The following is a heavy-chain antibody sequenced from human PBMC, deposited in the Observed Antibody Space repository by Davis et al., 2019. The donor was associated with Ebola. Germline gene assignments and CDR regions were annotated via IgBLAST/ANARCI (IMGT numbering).Heavy chain of an antibody. J-gene: IGHJ4*02. CDR2: IYYTGNT. V-gene: IGHV4-59*01. Sequence: SETLSLTCTVSGGSITGYYWSWIRQPPGKGLEWIGYIYYTGNTNHNPSLKSRVTISIDTSKNQFSLKLSSVTAADTAVYYCARLRGHGYYFDYWGQGTLVTVSS. CDR1: GGSITGYY. D-gene: IGHD3-10*01. CDR3: ARLRGHGYYFDY.